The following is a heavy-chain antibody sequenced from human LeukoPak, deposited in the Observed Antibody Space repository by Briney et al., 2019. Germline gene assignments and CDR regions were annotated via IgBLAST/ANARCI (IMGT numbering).Heavy chain of an antibody. Sequence: SVKVSCTASGGTFSSYAISRVRQAPGHGGEWMGGIIPIFGTANYAQKFHGRVTITADESTSTAYMELSSLRSEDTAVYYCARDRTRNNWNYDWFDPWGQGTLVTVSS. V-gene: IGHV1-69*01. CDR2: IIPIFGTA. CDR3: ARDRTRNNWNYDWFDP. D-gene: IGHD1-7*01. CDR1: GGTFSSYA. J-gene: IGHJ5*02.